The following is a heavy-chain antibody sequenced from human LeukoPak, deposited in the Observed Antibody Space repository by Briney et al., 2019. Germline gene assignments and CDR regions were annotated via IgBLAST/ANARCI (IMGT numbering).Heavy chain of an antibody. CDR3: ARYGSGSYYNVFMMDY. V-gene: IGHV1-69*05. CDR1: GGTFSSYA. CDR2: IIPIFGTA. Sequence: SVKVSCKASGGTFSSYAISWVRQAPGQGLEWMGRIIPIFGTANYAQKFQGRVTMTTDTSTSTAYMELRSLRSDDTAVYYCARYGSGSYYNVFMMDYWGQGTLVTVSS. J-gene: IGHJ4*02. D-gene: IGHD3-10*01.